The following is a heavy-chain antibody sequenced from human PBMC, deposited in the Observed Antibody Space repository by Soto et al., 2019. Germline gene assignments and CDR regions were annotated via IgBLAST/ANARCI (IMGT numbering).Heavy chain of an antibody. CDR1: GYTFTSYD. CDR2: MNPNSGNT. CDR3: ARGPEGVVPAALNWFDP. D-gene: IGHD2-2*01. J-gene: IGHJ5*02. V-gene: IGHV1-8*01. Sequence: ASVKVSCKASGYTFTSYDINWVRQATGQGLEWMGWMNPNSGNTGYAQKFQGRVTMTRNTSISTAYTELSSLRSEDTAVYYCARGPEGVVPAALNWFDPWGQGTLVTVSS.